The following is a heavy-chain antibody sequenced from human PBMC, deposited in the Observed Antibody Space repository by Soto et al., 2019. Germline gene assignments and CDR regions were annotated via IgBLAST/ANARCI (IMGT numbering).Heavy chain of an antibody. D-gene: IGHD4-17*01. CDR3: TAYYGGRVRFDY. CDR1: GFTFSNAW. CDR2: IKSKTDGGTT. Sequence: GGSLRLSCAASGFTFSNAWMSWVRQAPGKGLEWVGRIKSKTDGGTTDYAAPVKGRFTISRDDSKNTLYLQMNSLKTEDTAVYYCTAYYGGRVRFDYWGQGTLVTVSS. J-gene: IGHJ4*02. V-gene: IGHV3-15*01.